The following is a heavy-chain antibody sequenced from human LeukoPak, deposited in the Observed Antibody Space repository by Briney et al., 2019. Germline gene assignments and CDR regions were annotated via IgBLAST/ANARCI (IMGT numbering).Heavy chain of an antibody. CDR3: ARESQLYYFDY. CDR2: IIPIFGTA. CDR1: GGTFSSYA. Sequence: ASVKVSCKASGGTFSSYAISWVRQAPGQGLEWMGGIIPIFGTANYAQKFQGRVTITTDESTTTAYMELSSLTSEDTALYYCARESQLYYFDYWGQGTLVTVSS. V-gene: IGHV1-69*05. J-gene: IGHJ4*02.